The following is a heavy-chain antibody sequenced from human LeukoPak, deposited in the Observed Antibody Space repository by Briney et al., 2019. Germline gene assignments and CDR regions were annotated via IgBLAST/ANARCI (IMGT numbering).Heavy chain of an antibody. J-gene: IGHJ6*02. D-gene: IGHD6-19*01. CDR2: IKSKTDGGTT. CDR3: TTPIPNSSGWYYGMDV. Sequence: GGSLRLSCAASGFTFSNAWMSWVRQAPGKGLEWVGRIKSKTDGGTTDYAAPVKGRFTISRDDSKNTLYLQMNSLKTEDTAVYYCTTPIPNSSGWYYGMDVWGQGTTVTVSS. V-gene: IGHV3-15*01. CDR1: GFTFSNAW.